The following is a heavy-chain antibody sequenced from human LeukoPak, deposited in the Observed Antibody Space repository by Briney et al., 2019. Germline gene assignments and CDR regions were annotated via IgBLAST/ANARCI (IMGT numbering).Heavy chain of an antibody. D-gene: IGHD3-3*01. V-gene: IGHV1-2*02. CDR2: ITPDSGGT. CDR3: ARGYRTGDMTILAH. J-gene: IGHJ4*02. Sequence: ASVKVSCKASGYTFSGYYMQWVRQAPGQALEWMGWITPDSGGTDYAEKFQGRVTMTRDTSISTVYMELTRLRSDDTAVYYCARGYRTGDMTILAHWGQGTLVTVSS. CDR1: GYTFSGYY.